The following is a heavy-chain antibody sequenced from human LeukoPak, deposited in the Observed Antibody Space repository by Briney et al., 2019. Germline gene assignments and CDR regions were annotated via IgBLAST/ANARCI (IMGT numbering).Heavy chain of an antibody. CDR3: ARASLYDILTGYYTPYYFDY. CDR1: GFTFSSNY. J-gene: IGHJ4*02. CDR2: IYSGGST. Sequence: GGSLRHTCAACGFTFSSNYMSWVRQAPGKGLEWVSVIYSGGSTYYADSVKGRFTISRDNSKNTLYLQMNSLRAEDTAVYYCARASLYDILTGYYTPYYFDYWGQGTLVTVSS. D-gene: IGHD3-9*01. V-gene: IGHV3-53*01.